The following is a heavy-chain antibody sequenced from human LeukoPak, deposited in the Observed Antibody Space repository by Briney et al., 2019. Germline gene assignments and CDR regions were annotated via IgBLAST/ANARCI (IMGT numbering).Heavy chain of an antibody. Sequence: GASVKVSCKASGYTFTSYGISWVRQAPGQGLEWMGWISAYNGNTNYAQKLQGRVTMTTDTSTSTAYMELRSLRSDDTAVYYCARDVDYYDSSGYYYGYYYYYGMDVWGQGTTVTVSS. CDR2: ISAYNGNT. V-gene: IGHV1-18*01. CDR1: GYTFTSYG. J-gene: IGHJ6*02. CDR3: ARDVDYYDSSGYYYGYYYYYGMDV. D-gene: IGHD3-22*01.